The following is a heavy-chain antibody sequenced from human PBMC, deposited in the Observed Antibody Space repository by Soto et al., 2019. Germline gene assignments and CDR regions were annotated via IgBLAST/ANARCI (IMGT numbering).Heavy chain of an antibody. D-gene: IGHD6-13*01. CDR3: ARVWEMATVAACDY. V-gene: IGHV5-51*01. J-gene: IGHJ4*02. CDR1: GYTFTNYW. CDR2: IYPGDSDT. Sequence: GESLKISCRVSGYTFTNYWIAWVRQMPGKGLEWMGIIYPGDSDTRYSPSFHGQVTISVDNSINTAYLQWSSLKASDSAMYYCARVWEMATVAACDYWGQGTLVTVSS.